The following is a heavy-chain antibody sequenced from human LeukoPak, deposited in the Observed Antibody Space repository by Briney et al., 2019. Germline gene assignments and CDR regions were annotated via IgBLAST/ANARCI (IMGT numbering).Heavy chain of an antibody. V-gene: IGHV5-51*01. Sequence: GESLQISCQGSGYSFSTYWTGWARQLPGKGLEWMGIIYPHASDIRYTPSFQGQVTISADKSINTAYLQWSSLEASDTAVYYCATTPYYATNGYCDYWGQGTPVTVSS. CDR2: IYPHASDI. D-gene: IGHD3-22*01. CDR1: GYSFSTYW. J-gene: IGHJ4*02. CDR3: ATTPYYATNGYCDY.